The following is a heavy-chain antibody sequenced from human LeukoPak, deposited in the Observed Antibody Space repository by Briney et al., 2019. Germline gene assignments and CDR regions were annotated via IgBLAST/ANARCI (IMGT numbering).Heavy chain of an antibody. D-gene: IGHD1-26*01. Sequence: GGSLRLSCAASGFTFSSYAMHWVRQAPGKGLEWVAVTGADGINEYYGDSVKGRFTISRDNSKNTLYLQMNSLRAEDTAVYYCARQPEVGATSHFDYWGQGTLVTVSS. CDR2: TGADGINE. CDR1: GFTFSSYA. CDR3: ARQPEVGATSHFDY. V-gene: IGHV3-30*07. J-gene: IGHJ4*02.